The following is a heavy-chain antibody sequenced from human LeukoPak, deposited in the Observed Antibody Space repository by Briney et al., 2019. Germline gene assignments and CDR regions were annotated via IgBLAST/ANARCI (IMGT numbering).Heavy chain of an antibody. Sequence: PVGSLRLSCAASGFTFSSYAMSWVRQAPGKGLEWVSTISGSGDSTYYADSVKGRFTISRDNSKNTLYLQMNSLRAEDTAVYYCAKNTAAAGRSYFDYWGQGTLVTVSS. D-gene: IGHD6-13*01. CDR2: ISGSGDST. CDR1: GFTFSSYA. V-gene: IGHV3-23*01. CDR3: AKNTAAAGRSYFDY. J-gene: IGHJ4*02.